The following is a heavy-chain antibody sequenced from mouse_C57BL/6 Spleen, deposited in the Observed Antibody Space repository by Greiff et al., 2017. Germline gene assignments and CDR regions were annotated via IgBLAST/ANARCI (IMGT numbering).Heavy chain of an antibody. D-gene: IGHD1-1*01. CDR1: GFTFSDYY. J-gene: IGHJ1*03. V-gene: IGHV5-16*01. CDR3: ARVAVVRYFDV. CDR2: INYDGSST. Sequence: EVKLVESEGGLVQPGSSMKLSCTASGFTFSDYYMAWVRQVPEKGLEWVANINYDGSSTYYLDFLKSRFIITRDNAKNILYLQMSSLKSEDTATYYCARVAVVRYFDVWGTGTTVTVSS.